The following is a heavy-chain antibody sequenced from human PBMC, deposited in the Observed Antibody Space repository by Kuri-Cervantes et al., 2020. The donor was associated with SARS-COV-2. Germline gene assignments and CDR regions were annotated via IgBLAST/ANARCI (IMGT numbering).Heavy chain of an antibody. J-gene: IGHJ6*02. D-gene: IGHD3-10*01. CDR3: ARTNRGRYYYYYGMDV. Sequence: SQTLSLTCAVYGGSFSGYYWSWIRQPPGKGLEWIGEINHSGSTNYNPSLKSRVTISVDTSKNQFSLKLSSVTAAYTAVYYCARTNRGRYYYYYGMDVWGQGTTVTVSS. V-gene: IGHV4-34*01. CDR1: GGSFSGYY. CDR2: INHSGST.